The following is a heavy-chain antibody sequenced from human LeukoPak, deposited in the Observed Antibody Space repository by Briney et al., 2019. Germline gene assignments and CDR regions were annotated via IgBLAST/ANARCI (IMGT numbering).Heavy chain of an antibody. CDR1: GFTFSSYW. CDR3: ARDSPSARPYYYYYYMDV. V-gene: IGHV3-7*01. D-gene: IGHD6-6*01. CDR2: IKQDGSEK. J-gene: IGHJ6*03. Sequence: GGSLRLSCAASGFTFSSYWMTWVRQAPGKGLEGVANIKQDGSEKYYVDSVKGRFTISRDNAKNSLYLQMNSLRAEETAVYYCARDSPSARPYYYYYYMDVWGKGTTVTVSS.